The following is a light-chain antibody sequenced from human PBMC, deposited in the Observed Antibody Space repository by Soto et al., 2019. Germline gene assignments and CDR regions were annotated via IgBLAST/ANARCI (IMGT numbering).Light chain of an antibody. V-gene: IGLV1-40*01. CDR2: GST. CDR1: NSNIGAGYD. J-gene: IGLJ2*01. CDR3: HSYDSSLTVVL. Sequence: QSVLTQPPSVSGATGQRVTISCTGSNSNIGAGYDVNWYQQLPGLVPKLLIYGSTRRPSGVPERFSGSKSDTSASLAITGLQAEDEAHYYCHSYDSSLTVVLFGGGTKLNVL.